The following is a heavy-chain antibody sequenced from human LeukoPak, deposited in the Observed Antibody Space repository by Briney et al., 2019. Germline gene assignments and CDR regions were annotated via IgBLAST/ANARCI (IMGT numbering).Heavy chain of an antibody. V-gene: IGHV4-59*01. CDR2: IHYSGST. CDR1: GDSISSYY. J-gene: IGHJ4*02. CDR3: AREAYCGGDCYSGFDY. Sequence: SETLSLTCTVSGDSISSYYWSWIRQPPGKGLEWIGYIHYSGSTNYNPSLKSRVTISVDTSKNQFSLKLSSVTAADTAVYYCAREAYCGGDCYSGFDYWGQGTLVTVSS. D-gene: IGHD2-21*02.